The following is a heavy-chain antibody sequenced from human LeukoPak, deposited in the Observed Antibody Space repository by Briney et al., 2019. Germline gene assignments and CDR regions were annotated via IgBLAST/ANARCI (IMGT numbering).Heavy chain of an antibody. CDR2: ISSSGSTI. Sequence: PGGSLRLSCAASGFTFSSYEMNWVRQAPGKGLEWVSYISSSGSTIYYADSVKGRFTISRDNAKNSLYLQMNSLRAEDTAVYYCVRDSRGDRRWYTVFDDWGQGTLVTVSS. CDR3: VRDSRGDRRWYTVFDD. V-gene: IGHV3-48*03. D-gene: IGHD4-23*01. CDR1: GFTFSSYE. J-gene: IGHJ4*02.